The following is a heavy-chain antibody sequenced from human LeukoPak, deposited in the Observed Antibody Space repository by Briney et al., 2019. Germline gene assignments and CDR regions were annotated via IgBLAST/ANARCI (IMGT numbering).Heavy chain of an antibody. CDR1: GFTFSSYA. CDR2: ISGSGGST. Sequence: PGGSLRLSCAASGFTFSSYAMSWVRQAPGKGLEWVSAISGSGGSTYYADSVKGRFTISRDNSKNSLYLQMNSLRAEDTAVYYCARGPTRANSTDYWGQGALVTVSP. V-gene: IGHV3-23*01. D-gene: IGHD2/OR15-2a*01. CDR3: ARGPTRANSTDY. J-gene: IGHJ4*02.